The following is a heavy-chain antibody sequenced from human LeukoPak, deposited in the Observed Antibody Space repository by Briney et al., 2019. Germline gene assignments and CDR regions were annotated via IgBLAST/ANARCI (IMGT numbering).Heavy chain of an antibody. Sequence: PGGSLTLSCTASVFTFSRYAMSWVRHAPGKGLEWVSSISGSGGSTYYADSVKGRFTIFTDNSKNTLYLQRNSLRAEDTAVYDCAKDTIAAAGLDFDYWGQGTLVTVSS. D-gene: IGHD6-13*01. CDR3: AKDTIAAAGLDFDY. CDR2: ISGSGGST. J-gene: IGHJ4*02. V-gene: IGHV3-23*01. CDR1: VFTFSRYA.